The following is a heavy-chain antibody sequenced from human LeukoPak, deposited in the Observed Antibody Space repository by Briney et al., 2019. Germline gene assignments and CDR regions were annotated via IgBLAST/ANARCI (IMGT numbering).Heavy chain of an antibody. CDR2: ISSDGTTI. V-gene: IGHV3-74*03. CDR1: GFTFRSYW. CDR3: ARDTRTFDY. D-gene: IGHD1-26*01. Sequence: GGSLRLSCAAAGFTFRSYWMYWVRQAPGKGLVWVSRISSDGTTITYADSVKGRFTISRDNAKNSLFLQMNSLRAEDTAVYYCARDTRTFDYWGQGTLVTVSS. J-gene: IGHJ4*02.